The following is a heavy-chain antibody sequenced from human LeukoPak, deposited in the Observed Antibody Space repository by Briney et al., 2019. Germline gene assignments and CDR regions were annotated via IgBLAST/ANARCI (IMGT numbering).Heavy chain of an antibody. CDR1: GGSISSSSYY. CDR2: IYYSGST. J-gene: IGHJ4*02. V-gene: IGHV4-39*07. Sequence: SETLSLTCTVSGGSISSSSYYWGWIRQPPGKGLEWIGSIYYSGSTYYNPSLKSRVTISVDTSKNQFSLKLSSVTAADTAAYYCARALLRVAFKPHPYHFDYWGQGTLVTVSS. CDR3: ARALLRVAFKPHPYHFDY.